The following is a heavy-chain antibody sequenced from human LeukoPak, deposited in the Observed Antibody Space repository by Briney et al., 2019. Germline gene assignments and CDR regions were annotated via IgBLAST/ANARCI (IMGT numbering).Heavy chain of an antibody. V-gene: IGHV1-18*01. CDR3: ATDRGSYPRTYYFDY. Sequence: ASVKVSCKASGYTFTSYGISWVRQAPGQGLEWMGWISAYNGNTNYAQKLQGRVTMTEDTSTDTAYMELSSLRSEDTAVYYCATDRGSYPRTYYFDYWGQGTLVTVSS. CDR2: ISAYNGNT. J-gene: IGHJ4*02. CDR1: GYTFTSYG. D-gene: IGHD1-26*01.